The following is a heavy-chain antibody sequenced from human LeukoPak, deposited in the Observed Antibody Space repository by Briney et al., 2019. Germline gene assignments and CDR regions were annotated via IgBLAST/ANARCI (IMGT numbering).Heavy chain of an antibody. CDR1: GGSISSSSYY. D-gene: IGHD3-3*01. CDR2: IYCSGST. J-gene: IGHJ4*02. CDR3: ARLYYDFWSGYPSSFDY. Sequence: SETLSLTCTVSGGSISSSSYYWGWIRQPPGKGLEWIGCIYCSGSTYYNPSLKSRVTISVDTSKNQFSLKLSSVTAADTAVYYCARLYYDFWSGYPSSFDYWGQGTLVTVSS. V-gene: IGHV4-39*01.